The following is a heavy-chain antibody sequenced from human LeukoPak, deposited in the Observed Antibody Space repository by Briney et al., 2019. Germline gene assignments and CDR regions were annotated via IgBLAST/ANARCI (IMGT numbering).Heavy chain of an antibody. CDR2: ISYDGSNK. CDR1: GFTFSDYY. V-gene: IGHV3-30*18. CDR3: AKSMGPLDYYFDY. Sequence: PGGSLRLSCAASGFTFSDYYMSWIRQAPGKGLEWVAVISYDGSNKYYADSVKGRFTISRDNSKNTLYLQMNSLRAEDTAVYYCAKSMGPLDYYFDYWGQGTLVTVSS. J-gene: IGHJ4*02. D-gene: IGHD1-26*01.